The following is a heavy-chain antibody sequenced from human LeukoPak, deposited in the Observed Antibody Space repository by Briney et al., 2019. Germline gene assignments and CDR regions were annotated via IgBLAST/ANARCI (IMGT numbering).Heavy chain of an antibody. CDR1: GFTLSSIG. CDR3: AKESGDYDSSGYGAFDI. CDR2: ISCDGSNK. D-gene: IGHD3-22*01. V-gene: IGHV3-30*18. J-gene: IGHJ3*02. Sequence: PGRSLRLSCAASGFTLSSIGMHWDRQAPGKGLEWVAVISCDGSNKYYEDSVKGRFTITRDNSKNTLYMQMNSLRAEDTAVYYCAKESGDYDSSGYGAFDIWGQGTMVTVSS.